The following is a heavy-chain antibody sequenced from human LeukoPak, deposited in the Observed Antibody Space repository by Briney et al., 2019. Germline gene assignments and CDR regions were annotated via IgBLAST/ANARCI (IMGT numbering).Heavy chain of an antibody. CDR3: ARGRYYDFWGGYHNWFDP. CDR2: INHSGST. CDR1: GGSFSGYY. V-gene: IGHV4-34*01. D-gene: IGHD3-3*01. J-gene: IGHJ5*02. Sequence: SETLSLTCAVYGGSFSGYYWSWIRQPPGKGLEWIGEINHSGSTNYNPSLKSRVTISVDTSKNQFSLKLSSVTAADTAVYYCARGRYYDFWGGYHNWFDPWGQGTLVTVSS.